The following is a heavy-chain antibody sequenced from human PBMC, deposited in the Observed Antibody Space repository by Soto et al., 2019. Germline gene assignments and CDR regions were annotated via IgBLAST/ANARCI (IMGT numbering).Heavy chain of an antibody. J-gene: IGHJ4*02. V-gene: IGHV4-39*01. CDR3: ARHRGYYDILTGYYTELNFDY. D-gene: IGHD3-9*01. CDR2: IYYSATT. Sequence: FGTIYYSATTYYDPSLKSRVTISVDTSKNQFSLKLSSVTAADTAVYYCARHRGYYDILTGYYTELNFDYWGQGTLVTVSS.